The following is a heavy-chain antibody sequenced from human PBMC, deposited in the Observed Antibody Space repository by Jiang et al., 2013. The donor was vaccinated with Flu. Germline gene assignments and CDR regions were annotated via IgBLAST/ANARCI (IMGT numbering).Heavy chain of an antibody. V-gene: IGHV3-48*03. CDR3: ASYDSSGYYYNDAFDI. Sequence: YYADSVKAGFTISRDNAKNSLYLQMNSLRAEDTAVYYCASYDSSGYYYNDAFDIWGQGTMVTVSS. D-gene: IGHD3-22*01. J-gene: IGHJ3*02.